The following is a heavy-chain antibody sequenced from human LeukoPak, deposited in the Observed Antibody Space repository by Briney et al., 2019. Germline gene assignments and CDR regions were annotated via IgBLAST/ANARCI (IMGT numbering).Heavy chain of an antibody. CDR2: ISAYNGNT. J-gene: IGHJ5*02. D-gene: IGHD3-22*01. Sequence: GASVKVSCKASGYTFTSYGMSWVRQAPGQGLEWMGWISAYNGNTNYAQKLQGRVTMTRDTSTSTAYMELRRLRSDDTAVYYCAREGREPPFPLEGIFYDSRGFFLPRGPGNPVTVSS. V-gene: IGHV1-18*01. CDR1: GYTFTSYG. CDR3: AREGREPPFPLEGIFYDSRGFFLP.